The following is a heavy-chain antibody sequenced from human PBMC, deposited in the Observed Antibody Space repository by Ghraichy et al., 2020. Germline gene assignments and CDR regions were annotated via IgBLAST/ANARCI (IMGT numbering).Heavy chain of an antibody. D-gene: IGHD2-21*02. CDR1: GFTFSSYS. CDR2: ISSGSSTI. CDR3: VRDSVVTAVPFDY. J-gene: IGHJ4*02. Sequence: GESLNISCAASGFTFSSYSMNWVRQAPGKGLEWVSSISSGSSTIYYADSVKGRFTISRDNAKNSLYLQMISLRAEDTAVYYCVRDSVVTAVPFDYWGQGTLVTVSS. V-gene: IGHV3-48*04.